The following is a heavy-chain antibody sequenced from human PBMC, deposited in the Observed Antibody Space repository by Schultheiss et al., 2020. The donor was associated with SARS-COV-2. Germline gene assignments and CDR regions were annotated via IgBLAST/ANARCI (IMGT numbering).Heavy chain of an antibody. CDR1: GGSVSSGSYY. J-gene: IGHJ4*02. D-gene: IGHD6-19*01. Sequence: GSLSLTCTVSGGSVSSGSYYWSWIRQPPGKGLEWIGYIYYSGSTNYNPSLKSRVTISVDTSKNQFSLKLSSVTAADTAVYYCARHSSSGSYFDYWGQGTLVTVSS. CDR3: ARHSSSGSYFDY. V-gene: IGHV4-61*01. CDR2: IYYSGST.